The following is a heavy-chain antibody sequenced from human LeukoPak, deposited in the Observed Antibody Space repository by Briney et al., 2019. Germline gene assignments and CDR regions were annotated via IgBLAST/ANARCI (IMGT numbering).Heavy chain of an antibody. Sequence: KPGGSLRLSCAASGFTFSSYSTNWVRQAPGKGLEWVSFISSSSSYIYYADSVKGRFTISRDNARNSLYLQMNSLRAEDTAVYYCARDKYGDQYYSDYWGQGTLVTVSS. V-gene: IGHV3-21*01. CDR1: GFTFSSYS. CDR2: ISSSSSYI. D-gene: IGHD4-17*01. CDR3: ARDKYGDQYYSDY. J-gene: IGHJ4*02.